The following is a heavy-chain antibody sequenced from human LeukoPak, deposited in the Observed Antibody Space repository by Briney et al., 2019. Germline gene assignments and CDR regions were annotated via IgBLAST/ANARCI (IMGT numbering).Heavy chain of an antibody. V-gene: IGHV3-9*01. J-gene: IGHJ4*02. CDR2: ISWNSGSM. CDR1: GFTFDDYA. Sequence: SLRLSCAASGFTFDDYAMHWVRQAPGKGLEWVSGISWNSGSMDYADSVKGRFTISRDNAKNSLYLQMNSLRAEDTAVYYCAREAAAAGTAFDYWGQGTLVTVSS. D-gene: IGHD6-13*01. CDR3: AREAAAAGTAFDY.